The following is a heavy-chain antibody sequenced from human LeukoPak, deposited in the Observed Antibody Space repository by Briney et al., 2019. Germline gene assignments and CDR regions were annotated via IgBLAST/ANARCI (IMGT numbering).Heavy chain of an antibody. CDR1: GFIFEEST. V-gene: IGHV3-43*01. Sequence: PGGSLSLSCAASGFIFEESTNHGVRQAPGKGLEWVSLINWDGGTTRYADSVNGRFVISRDNGKNSLSLQMNSLRVEDTAFYYCATGDVDVPMNIDHWGQGALVTVSS. J-gene: IGHJ4*02. CDR2: INWDGGTT. D-gene: IGHD5-12*01. CDR3: ATGDVDVPMNIDH.